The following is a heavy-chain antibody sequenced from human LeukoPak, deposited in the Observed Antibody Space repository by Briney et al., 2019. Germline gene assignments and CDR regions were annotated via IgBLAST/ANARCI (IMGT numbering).Heavy chain of an antibody. V-gene: IGHV3-66*01. CDR1: GFTVSSNY. CDR2: IYSGGST. J-gene: IGHJ1*01. CDR3: AHGGGYYYDSSGYYSPHQYFQH. Sequence: GGSLRLSCAASGFTVSSNYMSWVRQAPGKGLEWVSVIYSGGSTYYADSVKGRFTISRDNSKNTLYLQMNSLRAEDTAVYYCAHGGGYYYDSSGYYSPHQYFQHWGQGTLVTVSS. D-gene: IGHD3-22*01.